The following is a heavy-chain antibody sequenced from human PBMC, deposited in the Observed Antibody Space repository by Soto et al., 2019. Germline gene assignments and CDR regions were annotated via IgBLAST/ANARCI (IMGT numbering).Heavy chain of an antibody. CDR3: ASSKTPPPPYYDILTGYSPPLYFDY. CDR1: GGSISSSSYY. Sequence: NPSETLSLTCTVSGGSISSSSYYWGWIRQPPGKGLEWIGSIYYSGSTYYNPSLKSRVTISVDTSKNQFSLKLSSVTAADTAVYYCASSKTPPPPYYDILTGYSPPLYFDYWGQGTLVTVSS. J-gene: IGHJ4*02. CDR2: IYYSGST. V-gene: IGHV4-39*01. D-gene: IGHD3-9*01.